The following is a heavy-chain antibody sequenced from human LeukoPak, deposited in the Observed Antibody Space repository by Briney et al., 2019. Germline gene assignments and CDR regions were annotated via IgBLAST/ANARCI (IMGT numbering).Heavy chain of an antibody. CDR2: IYYSGST. Sequence: SETLSLTCTVSGGSINSYYWSWIRQPPGKGLEWIGYIYYSGSTNYNPSLKSRVTISVDTSKNQFSLKLSSVTAADTAVYYCARVDYRAGTTLDYWGQGTLVTVSS. D-gene: IGHD1-1*01. J-gene: IGHJ4*02. CDR1: GGSINSYY. CDR3: ARVDYRAGTTLDY. V-gene: IGHV4-59*01.